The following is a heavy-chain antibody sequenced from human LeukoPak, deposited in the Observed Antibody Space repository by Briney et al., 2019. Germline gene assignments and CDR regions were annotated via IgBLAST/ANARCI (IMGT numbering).Heavy chain of an antibody. Sequence: ASVKVSCKASGYTFTGYYMHWVRQAPGQGLEWMGRINPNSGGTNYAQKFQGRVTMTRDTSISTAYMELSRLRSDDTAVYYCARGKGYSSLLNWFDPWGQGTLVTVSS. CDR3: ARGKGYSSLLNWFDP. V-gene: IGHV1-2*06. J-gene: IGHJ5*02. CDR1: GYTFTGYY. CDR2: INPNSGGT. D-gene: IGHD5-18*01.